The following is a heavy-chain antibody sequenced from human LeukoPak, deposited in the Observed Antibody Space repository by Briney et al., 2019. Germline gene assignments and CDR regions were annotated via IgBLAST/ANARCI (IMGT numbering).Heavy chain of an antibody. CDR3: ARGDYYDSSGYVYYFDY. D-gene: IGHD3-22*01. Sequence: GGSLRLSCAASGFTFSSYAMSWVRQAPGKGLEWVSAISGSGGSTYYADSVKGRFTISRDNSKNTLYLQMNSLRAEDTAVYYCARGDYYDSSGYVYYFDYWGQGTPVTVSS. CDR2: ISGSGGST. J-gene: IGHJ4*02. CDR1: GFTFSSYA. V-gene: IGHV3-23*01.